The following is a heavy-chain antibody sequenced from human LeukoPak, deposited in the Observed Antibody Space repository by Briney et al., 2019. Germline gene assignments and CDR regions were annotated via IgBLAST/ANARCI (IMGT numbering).Heavy chain of an antibody. CDR1: GGSFSGYY. CDR3: ARDSDFWSGYLGVWDY. Sequence: KPSETLSLTCAVYGGSFSGYYWSWIRQPPGKGLEWIGEINHSGSTNYNPSLKSRVTISVDTSKNQFSLKLSSVTAADTAVYYCARDSDFWSGYLGVWDYWGQGTLVTVSS. V-gene: IGHV4-34*01. J-gene: IGHJ4*02. D-gene: IGHD3-3*01. CDR2: INHSGST.